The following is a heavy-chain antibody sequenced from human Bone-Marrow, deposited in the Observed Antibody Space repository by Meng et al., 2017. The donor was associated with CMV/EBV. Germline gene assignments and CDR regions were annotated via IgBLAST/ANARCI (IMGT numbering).Heavy chain of an antibody. CDR2: IYPGDSDT. CDR1: GYSFTSYW. CDR3: ARVGVVVVPAAIGGVYYYYGMDV. Sequence: KVSCKGSGYSFTSYWIGWVRQMPGKGLEWMGIIYPGDSDTRYSPSFQGQVTISADKSISTAYLQWSSLRAEDTAVYYCARVGVVVVPAAIGGVYYYYGMDVWGQGTTVTVSS. D-gene: IGHD2-2*02. V-gene: IGHV5-51*01. J-gene: IGHJ6*02.